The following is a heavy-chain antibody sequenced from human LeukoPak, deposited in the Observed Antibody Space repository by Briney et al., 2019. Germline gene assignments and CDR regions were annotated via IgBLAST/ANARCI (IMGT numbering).Heavy chain of an antibody. CDR3: AKCVDYDFWSGYSNYFDY. Sequence: GGSLRLSCVASGFTVSSNYMTWVRQAPGKGLEWVSAISGSGGSTYYADSVKGRFTISRDNSKNTLYLQMNSLRAEDTAVYYCAKCVDYDFWSGYSNYFDYWGQGILVTVSS. V-gene: IGHV3-23*01. D-gene: IGHD3-3*01. CDR2: ISGSGGST. J-gene: IGHJ4*02. CDR1: GFTVSSNY.